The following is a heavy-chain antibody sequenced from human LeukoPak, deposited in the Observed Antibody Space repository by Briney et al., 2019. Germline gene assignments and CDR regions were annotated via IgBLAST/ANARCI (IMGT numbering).Heavy chain of an antibody. D-gene: IGHD4-17*01. CDR2: INHSGNA. CDR1: GGSFSGYY. J-gene: IGHJ4*02. Sequence: PSVTLSLTCAVSGGSFSGYYWTWIRQPPGKGLEWIGEINHSGNANYNPSLKSRVTISLDMSENHFSLKLTSVTAADTAVYYCARGQGTVTTHWGQGTLVTVSS. CDR3: ARGQGTVTTH. V-gene: IGHV4-34*01.